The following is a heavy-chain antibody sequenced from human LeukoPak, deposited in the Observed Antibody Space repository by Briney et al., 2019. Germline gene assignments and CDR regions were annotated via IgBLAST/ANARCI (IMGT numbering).Heavy chain of an antibody. CDR2: IYPSDSDT. Sequence: GEPLKISCKGSGYSFTNYWIGWVRQMPGKGLEWMGIIYPSDSDTRYSPSFQGQVTISADKSISTVYLQWSSLKASDTAMYYCARRNTQIGDYWGQGTLVTVSS. J-gene: IGHJ4*02. D-gene: IGHD2-2*02. V-gene: IGHV5-51*01. CDR1: GYSFTNYW. CDR3: ARRNTQIGDY.